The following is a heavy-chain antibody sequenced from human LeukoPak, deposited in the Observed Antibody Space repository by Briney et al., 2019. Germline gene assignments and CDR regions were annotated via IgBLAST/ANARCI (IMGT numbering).Heavy chain of an antibody. CDR3: GKEVERHFDLKY. CDR1: GFTSGIYA. CDR2: FSGGGDS. Sequence: GGSLRLSCAASGFTSGIYAVSWVRQAPGKGLEWVSAFSGGGDSYYADSVKGRSTISRDNSKKILYLQMNSLRAEDTAVYYCGKEVERHFDLKYWGQGTLVTVSS. J-gene: IGHJ4*02. V-gene: IGHV3-23*01.